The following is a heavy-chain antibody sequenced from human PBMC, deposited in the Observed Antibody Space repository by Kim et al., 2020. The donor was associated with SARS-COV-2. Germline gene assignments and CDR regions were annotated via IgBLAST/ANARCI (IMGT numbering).Heavy chain of an antibody. CDR2: IYHSGST. Sequence: SETLSLTCTVSGYSISSGYYWGWIRQPPGKGLEWIGSIYHSGSTYYNPSLKSRVTISVDTSKNQFSLKLSSVTAADTAVYYCARDLPVGATTRGIFDYWGQGTLVTVSS. CDR1: GYSISSGYY. J-gene: IGHJ4*02. V-gene: IGHV4-38-2*02. CDR3: ARDLPVGATTRGIFDY. D-gene: IGHD1-26*01.